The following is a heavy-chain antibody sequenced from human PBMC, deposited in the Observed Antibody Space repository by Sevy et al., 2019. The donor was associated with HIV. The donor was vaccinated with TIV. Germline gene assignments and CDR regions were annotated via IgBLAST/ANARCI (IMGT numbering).Heavy chain of an antibody. CDR1: GYTFTSYG. V-gene: IGHV1-18*01. J-gene: IGHJ4*02. CDR2: ISVYNGNT. Sequence: ASVKVSCKASGYTFTSYGISWARQAPGQGLEWMGWISVYNGNTNYPQKLQARVTMTTDTSTSTAYMELRSLRSDDTAVYYCARAGYYSGFYDILTGLDYWGQGTLVTVSS. D-gene: IGHD3-9*01. CDR3: ARAGYYSGFYDILTGLDY.